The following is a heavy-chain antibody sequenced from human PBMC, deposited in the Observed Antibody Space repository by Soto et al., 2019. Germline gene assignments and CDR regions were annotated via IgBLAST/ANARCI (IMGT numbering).Heavy chain of an antibody. CDR2: IYYSGST. Sequence: QLQLQESGPGLVKPSETLSLTCTVSGGSISSSSYYWGWIRQPPGKGLEWIGGIYYSGSTYYNPSLKSRVTISVDTSKNQFSLKLSSVTAADTAVYYCARRFYDTSRYYPGYFDYWGQGTLVTVSS. CDR3: ARRFYDTSRYYPGYFDY. CDR1: GGSISSSSYY. V-gene: IGHV4-39*01. D-gene: IGHD3-22*01. J-gene: IGHJ4*02.